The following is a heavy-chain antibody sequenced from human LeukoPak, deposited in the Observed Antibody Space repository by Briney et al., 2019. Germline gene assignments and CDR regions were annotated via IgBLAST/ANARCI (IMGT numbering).Heavy chain of an antibody. CDR2: IYYSGST. Sequence: PSETLSLTCTVSGGSISSHYWGWIRQPPGKGLEWIGYIYYSGSTNYNPSLKSRVTISVDTSKNQFSLKLSSVTAADTAVYYCARVCGSTSCYTQNWFDPWGQGTLVTVSS. V-gene: IGHV4-59*11. CDR3: ARVCGSTSCYTQNWFDP. D-gene: IGHD2-2*02. CDR1: GGSISSHY. J-gene: IGHJ5*02.